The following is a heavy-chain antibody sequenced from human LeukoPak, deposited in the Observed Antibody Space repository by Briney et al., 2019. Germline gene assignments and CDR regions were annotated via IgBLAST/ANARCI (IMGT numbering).Heavy chain of an antibody. CDR1: GGSVSSGSYY. CDR3: AREIAVLHFPYYYGMDV. J-gene: IGHJ6*02. D-gene: IGHD2/OR15-2a*01. V-gene: IGHV4-61*01. Sequence: PSETLSLTCTVSGGSVSSGSYYWSWIRQPPGKGLGWIGYIYYSGSTNYNPSLKSRVTISVDTSKNQFSLKLSSVTAADTAVYYCAREIAVLHFPYYYGMDVWGQGTTVTVSS. CDR2: IYYSGST.